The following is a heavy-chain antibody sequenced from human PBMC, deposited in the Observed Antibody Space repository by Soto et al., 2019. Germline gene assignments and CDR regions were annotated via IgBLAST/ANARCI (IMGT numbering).Heavy chain of an antibody. V-gene: IGHV3-43D*04. CDR2: ISWDGGST. J-gene: IGHJ6*02. CDR1: GFTFDDYA. Sequence: GGSLRLSCAASGFTFDDYAMHWVRQAPGKGLEWVSLISWDGGSTYYADSVKGRFTISRDNSKNSLYLQMNSLRAEDTALYYCAKDIIPWGGWTFYCGMDVPCQATSLTVSS. CDR3: AKDIIPWGGWTFYCGMDV. D-gene: IGHD6-19*01.